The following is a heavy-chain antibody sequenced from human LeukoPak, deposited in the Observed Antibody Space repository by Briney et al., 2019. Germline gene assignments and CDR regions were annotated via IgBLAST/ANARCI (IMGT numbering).Heavy chain of an antibody. V-gene: IGHV3-9*01. CDR1: GFTFDDYA. J-gene: IGHJ5*02. Sequence: PGGSLRLSCAAPGFTFDDYAMHWVRHAPGKGLEWVSGISWNSGSIGYADSVKGRFTISRDNAKNSLYLQMNSLRAEDTALYYCAKGSVVVPAGDWFDPWGQGTLVTVSS. CDR3: AKGSVVVPAGDWFDP. D-gene: IGHD2-2*01. CDR2: ISWNSGSI.